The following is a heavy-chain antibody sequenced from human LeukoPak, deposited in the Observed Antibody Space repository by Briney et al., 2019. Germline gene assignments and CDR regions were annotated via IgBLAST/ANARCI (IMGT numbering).Heavy chain of an antibody. D-gene: IGHD1-26*01. CDR2: IYSCGST. J-gene: IGHJ4*02. CDR3: ARDLSVGAKPDLGFDY. CDR1: GFTVSSNY. V-gene: IGHV3-66*01. Sequence: PGGSLRLSCAASGFTVSSNYMSWVRQAPGKGLEWVSVIYSCGSTYYADSVKGRFTISRDNSKNTLYLQMNSLRAEDTAVYYCARDLSVGAKPDLGFDYWGQGTLVTVSS.